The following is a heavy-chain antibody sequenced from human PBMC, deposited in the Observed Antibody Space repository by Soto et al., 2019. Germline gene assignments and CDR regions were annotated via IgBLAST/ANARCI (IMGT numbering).Heavy chain of an antibody. CDR3: SKDLDYGDLGEVLGY. CDR2: ISWNSGSI. Sequence: DVQLVESGGGLVQPGRSLRLSCAASGFTFVDYAMHWVRQAPGNGLEWVSGISWNSGSIGYADSVKGRFTISRENAKNSLYLQMNSLRADDTALYYCSKDLDYGDLGEVLGYWGKGTLVTVSS. J-gene: IGHJ4*02. D-gene: IGHD4-17*01. V-gene: IGHV3-9*01. CDR1: GFTFVDYA.